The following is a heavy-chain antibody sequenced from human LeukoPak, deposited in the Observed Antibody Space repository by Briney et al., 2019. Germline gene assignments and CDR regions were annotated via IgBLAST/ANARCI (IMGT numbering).Heavy chain of an antibody. CDR2: ISYDGSNK. D-gene: IGHD3-16*02. CDR3: ARDVIGMITFGGVIATTYFDY. V-gene: IGHV3-30-3*01. CDR1: GFTFSSYA. J-gene: IGHJ4*02. Sequence: AGGSLRLSCAASGFTFSSYAMHWVRQAPGKGQEWVAVISYDGSNKYYADSVKGRFTISRDNSKNTLYLQMNSLRAEDTAVYYCARDVIGMITFGGVIATTYFDYWGQGTLVTVSS.